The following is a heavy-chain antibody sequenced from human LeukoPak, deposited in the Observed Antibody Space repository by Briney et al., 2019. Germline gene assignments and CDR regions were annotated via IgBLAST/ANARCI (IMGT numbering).Heavy chain of an antibody. CDR2: IYTSGST. CDR3: ARRYSGYGYGYFDY. CDR1: GGSISSYY. V-gene: IGHV4-4*07. Sequence: PSETLSLACTVSGGSISSYYWSWIRQPAGKGLEWIGRIYTSGSTNYNPSLKSRVTMSVDTSKNQFSLKLSSVTAADTAVYYCARRYSGYGYGYFDYWGQGTLVTVSS. J-gene: IGHJ4*02. D-gene: IGHD5-12*01.